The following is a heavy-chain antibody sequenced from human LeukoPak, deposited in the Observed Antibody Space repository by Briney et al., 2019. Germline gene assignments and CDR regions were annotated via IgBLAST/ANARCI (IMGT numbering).Heavy chain of an antibody. V-gene: IGHV3-7*04. CDR1: GFTLSGYW. J-gene: IGHJ3*02. D-gene: IGHD3-22*01. CDR2: INRDGGQR. CDR3: ARDISPDDYFDSHKCYYDAFDI. Sequence: GGSLRLSCAASGFTLSGYWMIWVRQGPGKGLEWVANINRDGGQRSYVDSVKGRFAISRDNAKNSLYLQMSSLKTEDTAVYYCARDISPDDYFDSHKCYYDAFDIWGQGTLVTVSS.